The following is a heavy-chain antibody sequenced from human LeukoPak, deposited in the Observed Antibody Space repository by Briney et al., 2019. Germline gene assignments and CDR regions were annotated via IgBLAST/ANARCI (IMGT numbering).Heavy chain of an antibody. V-gene: IGHV3-23*01. CDR3: AKSLGVGGYTRYKGFDQ. CDR2: IGNSDGSS. J-gene: IGHJ4*02. D-gene: IGHD3-16*02. Sequence: GGSLRLSCAASGFAFNSFAMNWVRQAPGKGLEWVSSIGNSDGSSHYADFVKGRFTISRDNSKNTLHLQMNSLRAEDTAVYYCAKSLGVGGYTRYKGFDQWGQGTLVTVSS. CDR1: GFAFNSFA.